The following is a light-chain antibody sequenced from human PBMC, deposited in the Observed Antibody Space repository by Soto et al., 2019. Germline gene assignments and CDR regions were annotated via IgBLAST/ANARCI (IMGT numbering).Light chain of an antibody. CDR3: SSYTTGSTLYV. CDR2: EVS. J-gene: IGLJ1*01. CDR1: SSDIGGYNY. Sequence: QLVLTQPASVSGSPGQSITISCAGTSSDIGGYNYVSWYQQHPGKAPKVMIYEVSNRPSGVSNRFSGSKSGNTASLTISGLQAEDEADYYCSSYTTGSTLYVFGTGTKLTVL. V-gene: IGLV2-14*01.